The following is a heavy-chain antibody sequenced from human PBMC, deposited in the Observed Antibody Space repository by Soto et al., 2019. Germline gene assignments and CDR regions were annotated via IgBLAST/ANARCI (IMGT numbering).Heavy chain of an antibody. CDR1: GYTFTSYG. CDR2: ISAYNGNT. J-gene: IGHJ3*02. CDR3: ARGGPIEWEVLGAFDI. D-gene: IGHD1-26*01. V-gene: IGHV1-18*04. Sequence: ASVKVSCKASGYTFTSYGISWVRQAPGQGLEWMGWISAYNGNTNYAQKLHGRVTMTTDTSTSTAYMELRSLRSDDTAVYYCARGGPIEWEVLGAFDIWGQGIMVTV.